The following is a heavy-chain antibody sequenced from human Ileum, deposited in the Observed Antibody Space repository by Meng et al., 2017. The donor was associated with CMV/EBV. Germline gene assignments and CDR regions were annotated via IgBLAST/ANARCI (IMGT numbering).Heavy chain of an antibody. CDR2: INSDSGDT. CDR3: VRQDSRSWDFDH. J-gene: IGHJ4*02. Sequence: CKASGYTFIGYYIHWVRQARGQGLEWMGWINSDSGDTNYAQKFQAWVTMTRDTSITTAYMELRRLGYDDTAVYYCVRQDSRSWDFDHWGQGTLVTVSS. D-gene: IGHD6-6*01. CDR1: GYTFIGYY. V-gene: IGHV1-2*04.